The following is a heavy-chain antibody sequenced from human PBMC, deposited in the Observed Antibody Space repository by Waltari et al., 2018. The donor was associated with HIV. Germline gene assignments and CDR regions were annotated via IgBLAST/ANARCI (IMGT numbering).Heavy chain of an antibody. CDR3: ARDSITVSGTFDY. V-gene: IGHV3-33*01. CDR2: ILYDGINK. Sequence: QVQLVESGGGVVQYGRSLRLSCVASGFTFSSYGIHWVRQAPGKGLEWVAVILYDGINKYYAESVKGGFSISRDNSKNTVYLQMNSLRAEDTAEYYCARDSITVSGTFDYWGQGTLVTVSS. D-gene: IGHD6-19*01. J-gene: IGHJ4*02. CDR1: GFTFSSYG.